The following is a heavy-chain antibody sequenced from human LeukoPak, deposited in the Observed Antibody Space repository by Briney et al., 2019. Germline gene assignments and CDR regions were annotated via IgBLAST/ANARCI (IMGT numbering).Heavy chain of an antibody. D-gene: IGHD3-10*01. CDR1: GGSISSSSYY. CDR2: IYTSGST. V-gene: IGHV4-39*07. Sequence: SETLSLTCTVSGGSISSSSYYWGWIRQPPGKGLEWIGRIYTSGSTIYNPSLKRRVTISVDTSKNQFSLKLSSVSAADTAVYYCATDGMVRGPDAWFDSWGQGTLVTVSS. J-gene: IGHJ5*01. CDR3: ATDGMVRGPDAWFDS.